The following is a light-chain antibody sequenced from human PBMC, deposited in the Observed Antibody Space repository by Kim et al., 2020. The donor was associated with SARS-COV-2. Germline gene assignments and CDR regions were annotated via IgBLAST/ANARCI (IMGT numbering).Light chain of an antibody. CDR3: QLYSNWPWT. CDR2: KAS. CDR1: IAGW. Sequence: IAGWLAWYQQKPGKAPKLLIYKASNLGSGVPSTFSGSGSGTEFTLTINSLQPDDSATYYCQLYSNWPWTFGQGTKVDIK. J-gene: IGKJ1*01. V-gene: IGKV1-5*03.